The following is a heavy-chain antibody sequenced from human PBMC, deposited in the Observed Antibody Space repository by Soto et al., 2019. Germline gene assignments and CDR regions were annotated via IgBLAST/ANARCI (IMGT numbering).Heavy chain of an antibody. CDR1: GFTFSSYG. Sequence: GGSLRLSCAASGFTFSSYGMHWVRQAPGKGLEWVAVIWYDGSNKYYADSVKGRFTISRDNSKNTLYLQMNSLRAEDTAVYYCAREGDTAMVTYFDYWGQGTLVTVSS. J-gene: IGHJ4*02. CDR2: IWYDGSNK. D-gene: IGHD5-18*01. V-gene: IGHV3-33*01. CDR3: AREGDTAMVTYFDY.